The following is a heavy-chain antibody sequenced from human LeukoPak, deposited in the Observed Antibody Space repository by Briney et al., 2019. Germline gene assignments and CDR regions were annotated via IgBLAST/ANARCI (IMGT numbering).Heavy chain of an antibody. CDR2: INHSGGT. CDR1: GGSFSGYY. Sequence: PSETLSLTCAVYGGSFSGYYWSWIRQPPGKGLEWIGEINHSGGTNYNPSLKSRVTILVDTSKNQFSLKLSSVTAADTAVYYCASGLLGRVIPPDFDYWGQGTLVTVSS. J-gene: IGHJ4*02. CDR3: ASGLLGRVIPPDFDY. V-gene: IGHV4-34*01. D-gene: IGHD3-16*02.